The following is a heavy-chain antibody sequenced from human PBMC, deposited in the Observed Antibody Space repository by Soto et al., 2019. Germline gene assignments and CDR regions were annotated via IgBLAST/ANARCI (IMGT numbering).Heavy chain of an antibody. D-gene: IGHD6-6*01. V-gene: IGHV3-30-3*01. Sequence: GGSLRLSCAASGFTFSSYAMHWVRQAPGKGLEWVAVISYDGSNKYYADSVKGRFTISRDNSKNTLYLQMNSLRAEDTAVYYCARDRHSSSFLDYYYYGMDVWGQGTTVTVSS. CDR3: ARDRHSSSFLDYYYYGMDV. J-gene: IGHJ6*02. CDR2: ISYDGSNK. CDR1: GFTFSSYA.